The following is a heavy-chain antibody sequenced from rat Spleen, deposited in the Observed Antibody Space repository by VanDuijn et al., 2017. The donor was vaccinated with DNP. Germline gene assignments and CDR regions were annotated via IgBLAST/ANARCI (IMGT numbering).Heavy chain of an antibody. CDR1: GFTFSDYA. J-gene: IGHJ2*01. V-gene: IGHV5S10*01. CDR3: ATGGSPYYFDY. Sequence: EVQLVESGGGLVQPGRSLKLSCAASGFTFSDYAMAWVRQAPKKGLEWVATISYDGSGTYYPDSVKGRFAISRDNAKSTLYLHMDSLRSEDTATYYCATGGSPYYFDYWGQGVMVTVSS. CDR2: ISYDGSGT. D-gene: IGHD5-1*01.